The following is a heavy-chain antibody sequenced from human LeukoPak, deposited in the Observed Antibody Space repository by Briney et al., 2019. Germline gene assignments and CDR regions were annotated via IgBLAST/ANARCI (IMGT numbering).Heavy chain of an antibody. CDR2: IGAAGDT. CDR3: ARGAGYDILTGYYPRDDAFDI. Sequence: PGGSLRLSCAASGFTLSSYDMHWVRQATGKGLEWVSAIGAAGDTYYPGSVKGRFTISRDTAKNSLYLQMNSLRAGDTAVYHCARGAGYDILTGYYPRDDAFDIWGQGTMVTVSS. CDR1: GFTLSSYD. V-gene: IGHV3-13*01. D-gene: IGHD3-9*01. J-gene: IGHJ3*02.